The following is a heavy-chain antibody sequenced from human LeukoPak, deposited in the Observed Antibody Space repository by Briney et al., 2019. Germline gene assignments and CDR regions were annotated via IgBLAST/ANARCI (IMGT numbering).Heavy chain of an antibody. CDR1: GFTFSSYA. J-gene: IGHJ4*02. D-gene: IGHD3-22*01. V-gene: IGHV3-23*01. CDR2: ISGSGGST. CDR3: AIEGEYYYDSSGYYGFDY. Sequence: GGSLRLPCAASGFTFSSYAMSWVRQAPGKGLEWVSAISGSGGSTYYADSVKGRFTISRDNSKNTLYLQMNSLRAEDTAVYYCAIEGEYYYDSSGYYGFDYWGQGTLVTVSS.